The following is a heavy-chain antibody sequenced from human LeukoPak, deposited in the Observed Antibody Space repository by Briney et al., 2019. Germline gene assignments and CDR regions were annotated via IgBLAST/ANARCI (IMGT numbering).Heavy chain of an antibody. CDR2: IYYSGST. D-gene: IGHD1-26*01. Sequence: NPSETLSLTCTVSGGSISSYYWSWIRQPPEKGLEWIGNIYYSGSTNYNPSLKSRVTISVDTSKNQFSLKLRSVTAADTAVYYCARDRNSGSYLGFYDYWGQGTLVTVSS. V-gene: IGHV4-59*01. CDR1: GGSISSYY. CDR3: ARDRNSGSYLGFYDY. J-gene: IGHJ4*02.